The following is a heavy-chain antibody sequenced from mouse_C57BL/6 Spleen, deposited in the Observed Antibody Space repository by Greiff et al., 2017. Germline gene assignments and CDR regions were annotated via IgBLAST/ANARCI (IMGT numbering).Heavy chain of an antibody. Sequence: EVHLVESGGGLVQPGGSLKLSCAASGFTFSDYYMYWVRQTPEKRLEWVAYISNGGGSTYYPDTVKGRFTISRDNAKNTLYLQMSRLKSEDTAMYYCARTDSYYAMDYWGQGTSVTVSS. CDR2: ISNGGGST. J-gene: IGHJ4*01. CDR3: ARTDSYYAMDY. V-gene: IGHV5-12*01. CDR1: GFTFSDYY.